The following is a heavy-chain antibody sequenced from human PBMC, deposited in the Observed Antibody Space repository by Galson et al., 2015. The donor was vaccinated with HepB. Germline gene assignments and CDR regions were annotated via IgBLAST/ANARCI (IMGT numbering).Heavy chain of an antibody. CDR3: TKDVSSSSYWYFDL. V-gene: IGHV3-9*01. J-gene: IGHJ2*01. CDR2: ISWNNETI. Sequence: SLRLSCAASGFTFEDYAMHWVRQAPGKGLEWVSGISWNNETIGYADSVKGRFTISRDNAKNSLYLQMNSLRPEDTALYYCTKDVSSSSYWYFDLWGRGTLVTVSS. CDR1: GFTFEDYA. D-gene: IGHD6-6*01.